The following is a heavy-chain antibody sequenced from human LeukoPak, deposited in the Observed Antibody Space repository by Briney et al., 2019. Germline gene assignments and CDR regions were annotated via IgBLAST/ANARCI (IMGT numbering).Heavy chain of an antibody. V-gene: IGHV4-4*09. CDR1: GGSSSSYY. D-gene: IGHD6-13*01. J-gene: IGHJ5*02. Sequence: SETLSLTCTVSGGSSSSYYWSWIRQPPGKGLEGIGYVYTSGSTNYNPSLQSRVTISVDTSKNQFSLKLSSVTAADTAVYYCARRHSSSWYADNWFDPWGQGTLVTVSS. CDR3: ARRHSSSWYADNWFDP. CDR2: VYTSGST.